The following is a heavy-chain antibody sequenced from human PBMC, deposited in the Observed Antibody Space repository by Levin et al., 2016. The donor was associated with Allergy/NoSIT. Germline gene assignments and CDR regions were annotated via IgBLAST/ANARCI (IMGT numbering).Heavy chain of an antibody. CDR2: IRYDGSET. V-gene: IGHV3-33*01. D-gene: IGHD2-8*02. Sequence: WIRQPPGKGLEWVAVIRYDGSETQYADSVKGRFTISRDNSKNTLFLQMNSLRAEDTAVYYCVRETGVLGRPYYYGMDVWGQGTTVTVSS. J-gene: IGHJ6*02. CDR3: VRETGVLGRPYYYGMDV.